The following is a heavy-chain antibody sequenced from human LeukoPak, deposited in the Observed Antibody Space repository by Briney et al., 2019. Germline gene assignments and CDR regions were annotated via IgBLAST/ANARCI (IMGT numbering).Heavy chain of an antibody. Sequence: ASVKVSCKASGYTFTGYYMHWVRQAPGQGLEWMGWINPNSGGTNYAQKFQGWVSMTRDTSISTAYMELSRLRSDDTAVYYCARGYYGSGNYSYYYYGMDVWGQGTTVTVSS. V-gene: IGHV1-2*04. CDR1: GYTFTGYY. CDR3: ARGYYGSGNYSYYYYGMDV. J-gene: IGHJ6*02. CDR2: INPNSGGT. D-gene: IGHD3-10*01.